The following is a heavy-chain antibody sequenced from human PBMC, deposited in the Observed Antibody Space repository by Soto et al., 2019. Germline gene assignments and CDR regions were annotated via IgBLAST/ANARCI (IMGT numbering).Heavy chain of an antibody. D-gene: IGHD1-26*01. CDR2: IASISGYI. J-gene: IGHJ5*02. V-gene: IGHV3-21*01. CDR1: GFTFSTYN. Sequence: EVQLVESGGGLVKPGGSLRLSCAASGFTFSTYNMNWVRQAPGKGLEWVSCIASISGYIYYADSAKGRFTISRDNAKSLLYLQIDSLRAEDTAVYYCARSSGVSGTYRNGFDVWGQGTLVTVSS. CDR3: ARSSGVSGTYRNGFDV.